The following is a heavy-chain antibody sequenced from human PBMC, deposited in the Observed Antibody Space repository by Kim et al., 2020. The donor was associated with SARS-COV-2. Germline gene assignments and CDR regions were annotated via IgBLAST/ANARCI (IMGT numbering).Heavy chain of an antibody. D-gene: IGHD3-16*01. J-gene: IGHJ4*02. V-gene: IGHV4-59*01. CDR1: GGSISSYY. CDR3: ARGGELPLGSPLDFDY. CDR2: IYYSGST. Sequence: SETLSLTCTVSGGSISSYYWSWIRQPPGKGLEWIGYIYYSGSTNYNPSLKSRVTISVDTSKNQFSLKLSSVTAADTAVYYCARGGELPLGSPLDFDYWGQGTLVTVSS.